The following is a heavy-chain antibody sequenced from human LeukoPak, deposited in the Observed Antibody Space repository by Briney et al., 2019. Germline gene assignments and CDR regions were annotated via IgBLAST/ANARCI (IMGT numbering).Heavy chain of an antibody. J-gene: IGHJ4*02. CDR1: GFTFSRFW. D-gene: IGHD2-2*01. V-gene: IGHV3-7*01. CDR3: ASASPAGDY. CDR2: IKQDGSEN. Sequence: PGGSLRLSCAASGFTFSRFWMSWVRQAPGKGLEWVANIKQDGSENYYVDSVKGRFTISRDNAKNSLHLQMSSLRAEDTAIYYCASASPAGDYWGQGTQVTVSS.